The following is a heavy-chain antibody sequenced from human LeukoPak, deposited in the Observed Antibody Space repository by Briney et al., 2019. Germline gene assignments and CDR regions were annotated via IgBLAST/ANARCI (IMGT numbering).Heavy chain of an antibody. V-gene: IGHV3-21*01. CDR1: GFTFSSYS. CDR3: ARDRTYGSGSYSFDY. J-gene: IGHJ4*02. CDR2: ISTSSSYT. D-gene: IGHD3-10*01. Sequence: GGPLRLSCAASGFTFSSYSMNWVRQAPGKGLEWVSSISTSSSYTYYADSVKGRFTISRDNAKNSLYLQMNSLRAEDTAVYYCARDRTYGSGSYSFDYWGQGTLVTVSS.